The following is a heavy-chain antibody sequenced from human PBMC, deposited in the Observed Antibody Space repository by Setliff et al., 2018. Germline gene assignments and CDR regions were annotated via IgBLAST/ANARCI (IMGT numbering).Heavy chain of an antibody. CDR1: GDSISSGNFY. CDR3: ARMSGFQYIDV. D-gene: IGHD3-3*01. Sequence: LSLTCSVSGDSISSGNFYWTWIRQPAGKGLEWIGHIYTTGSTNYNPSLKSRVTISLDTSKNQFSLSLTSVTAEDTAVYYCARMSGFQYIDVWDKGTTVTVSS. CDR2: IYTTGST. V-gene: IGHV4-61*09. J-gene: IGHJ6*03.